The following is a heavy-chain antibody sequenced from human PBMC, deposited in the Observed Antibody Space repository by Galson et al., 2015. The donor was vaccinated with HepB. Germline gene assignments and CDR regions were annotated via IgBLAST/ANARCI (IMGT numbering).Heavy chain of an antibody. CDR2: INPNSGGT. J-gene: IGHJ2*01. D-gene: IGHD2-21*01. CDR1: GYTFTGYY. Sequence: SVKVSCKASGYTFTGYYMHWVRQAPGQGLEWMGWINPNSGGTNYAQKFQGRVTMTRDTSIGTAYMELSRLRSDDTAVYYCARGYCGGDCYFLEEYWYFDLWGRGTLVTVSS. V-gene: IGHV1-2*02. CDR3: ARGYCGGDCYFLEEYWYFDL.